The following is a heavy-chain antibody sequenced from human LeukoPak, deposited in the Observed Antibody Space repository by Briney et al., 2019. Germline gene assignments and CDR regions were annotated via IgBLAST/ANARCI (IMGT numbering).Heavy chain of an antibody. J-gene: IGHJ4*02. CDR1: GYTFTSHY. CDR2: INPSDHFT. D-gene: IGHD5-24*01. CDR3: ARSRGRDGYNRALIIYFDY. V-gene: IGHV1-46*01. Sequence: ASVKVSCKTSGYTFTSHYMHWVRQAPGQGLEWMGVINPSDHFTRYAQKFQGRVTMTRDLSTSTAYMELSSLRSEDTAVYYCARSRGRDGYNRALIIYFDYWGQGTLVTVSS.